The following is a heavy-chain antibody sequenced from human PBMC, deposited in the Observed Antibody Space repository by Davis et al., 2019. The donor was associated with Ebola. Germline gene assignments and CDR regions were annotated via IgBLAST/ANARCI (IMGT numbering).Heavy chain of an antibody. J-gene: IGHJ6*02. CDR2: ISSSGRTI. CDR3: ARVLSYYYGSGTVRGYGMDV. V-gene: IGHV3-11*04. D-gene: IGHD3-10*01. Sequence: GESLKISCAASGFTFSDYYMSWIRQAPGKGLEWVSYISSSGRTIYYADSVKGRFTISRDNAKNSLYLQMNSLRAEDTAVYYCARVLSYYYGSGTVRGYGMDVWGQGTTVTVSS. CDR1: GFTFSDYY.